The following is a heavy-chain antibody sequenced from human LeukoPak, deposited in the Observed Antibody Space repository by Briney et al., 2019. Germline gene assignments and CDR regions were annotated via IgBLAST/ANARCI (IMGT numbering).Heavy chain of an antibody. Sequence: GESLKISCKGSGYSFTSYWISWVRQMPGKGLEWMGRIDPSDSYTNYSPSFQGHVTISADKSISTAYLQWSSLKASDTAMYYCARQRIAAAGTENYYYYGMDVWGQGTTVTVSS. J-gene: IGHJ6*02. CDR2: IDPSDSYT. CDR3: ARQRIAAAGTENYYYYGMDV. CDR1: GYSFTSYW. D-gene: IGHD6-13*01. V-gene: IGHV5-10-1*01.